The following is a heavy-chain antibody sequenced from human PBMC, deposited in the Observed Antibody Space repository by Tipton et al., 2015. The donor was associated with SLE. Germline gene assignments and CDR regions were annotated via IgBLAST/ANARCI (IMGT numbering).Heavy chain of an antibody. CDR1: GGSISTHY. J-gene: IGHJ4*02. CDR3: ASRSRGDPWADFDN. Sequence: PGLVKPSETLSLTCTVSGGSISTHYWSWIRQPPGKGLEWIGYTYYSGSTNYNPSLKSRVTMSKDTSKNEFSLNLRSVTAADTAVYYCASRSRGDPWADFDNWGQGTLVTVSS. CDR2: TYYSGST. V-gene: IGHV4-59*11. D-gene: IGHD3-16*02.